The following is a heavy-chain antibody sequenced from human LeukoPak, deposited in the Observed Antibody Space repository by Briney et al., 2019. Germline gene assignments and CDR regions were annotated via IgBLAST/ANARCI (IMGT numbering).Heavy chain of an antibody. V-gene: IGHV5-51*01. CDR3: ARQYYDSSGYYPYFDY. D-gene: IGHD3-22*01. CDR1: GYSFNTYW. Sequence: GESLKISCKGSGYSFNTYWIGWERQMPGKGLEWMGIIYPGDSDTKYSPSFQGQVTISADKSISTAYLQWSSLKASDTAMYYCARQYYDSSGYYPYFDYWGQGTLVTVSS. J-gene: IGHJ4*02. CDR2: IYPGDSDT.